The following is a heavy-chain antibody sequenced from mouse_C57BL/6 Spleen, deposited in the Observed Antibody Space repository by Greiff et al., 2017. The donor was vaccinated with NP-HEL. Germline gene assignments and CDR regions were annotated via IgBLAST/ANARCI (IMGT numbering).Heavy chain of an antibody. J-gene: IGHJ2*01. D-gene: IGHD1-1*01. CDR1: GYSFTGYY. Sequence: EVQLQQSGPELVKPGASVKLSCKASGYSFTGYYMNWVKQSPEKSLEWIGEINPSTGGTTYNQKFKAKATLTVDKSSSTAYMQLKSLTSEDSAVYYCARSYGSSPLDYWGQGTTLTVSS. V-gene: IGHV1-42*01. CDR2: INPSTGGT. CDR3: ARSYGSSPLDY.